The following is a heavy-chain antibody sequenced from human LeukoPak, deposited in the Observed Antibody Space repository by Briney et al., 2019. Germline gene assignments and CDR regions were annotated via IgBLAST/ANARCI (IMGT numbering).Heavy chain of an antibody. Sequence: PGGSLRLSCAASGFSFSDYYTSWLRQAPGKGLEWVSYISGRSSDTNYADSVKGRFTISRDNAKNSLYLQMNSLRAEDTAVYYCARSGYCSSTSCYGDFDYWGQGTLVTVSS. CDR1: GFSFSDYY. D-gene: IGHD2-2*01. CDR3: ARSGYCSSTSCYGDFDY. V-gene: IGHV3-11*03. J-gene: IGHJ4*02. CDR2: ISGRSSDT.